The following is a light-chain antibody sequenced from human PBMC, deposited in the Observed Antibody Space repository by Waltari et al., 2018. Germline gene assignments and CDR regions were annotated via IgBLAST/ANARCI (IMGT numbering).Light chain of an antibody. Sequence: QSALTQPASVSGSPGQSVSISCTRTSNDVGGYGYVSWYQQFPGKAPKLMIYEVSYRPSGVSSRFSGSKSGNTASLTISGLQAEDEAVYYCSSHTSTVPHVFGTGTKVTVV. V-gene: IGLV2-14*01. J-gene: IGLJ1*01. CDR1: SNDVGGYGY. CDR2: EVS. CDR3: SSHTSTVPHV.